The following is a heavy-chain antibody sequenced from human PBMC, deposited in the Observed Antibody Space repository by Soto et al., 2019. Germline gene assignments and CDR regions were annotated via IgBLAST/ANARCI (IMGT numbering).Heavy chain of an antibody. V-gene: IGHV1-18*04. J-gene: IGHJ5*02. CDR2: ISAYNGNT. CDR1: GYTFTSYG. CDR3: ARDARVVVVAATPDHINWFDP. D-gene: IGHD2-15*01. Sequence: GASVKVSCKASGYTFTSYGISWVRQAPGQGLEWMGWISAYNGNTNYAQKLQGRVTMTTDTSTSTAYMELRSLRSDDTAVYYCARDARVVVVAATPDHINWFDPWGQGTLVTVS.